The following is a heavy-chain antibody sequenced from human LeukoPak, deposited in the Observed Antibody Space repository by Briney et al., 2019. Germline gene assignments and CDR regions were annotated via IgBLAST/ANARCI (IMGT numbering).Heavy chain of an antibody. CDR3: ARGLRFLEWLSRGYMDV. CDR1: GGSFSGYY. J-gene: IGHJ6*03. D-gene: IGHD3-3*01. Sequence: SETLSLTCAVYGGSFSGYYWSWIRQPPGKGLEWIGEINHSGSTNYNPSLKSRVTISVDTSKNQFSLKLSSVTAADTAVHYCARGLRFLEWLSRGYMDVWGKGTTVTVSS. V-gene: IGHV4-34*01. CDR2: INHSGST.